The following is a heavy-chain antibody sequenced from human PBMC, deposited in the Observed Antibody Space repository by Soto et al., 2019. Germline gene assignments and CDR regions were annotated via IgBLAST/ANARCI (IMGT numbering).Heavy chain of an antibody. D-gene: IGHD3-10*01. CDR1: GGSFSGYY. CDR2: INHSGST. J-gene: IGHJ4*02. Sequence: PSETLSLTCAVYGGSFSGYYWSWIRQPPGKGLEWIGEINHSGSTNYNPSLKSRVTISVDTSKNQFSLKLSSVTAADTAVYYCATYYYGSGRLDYWGQGTLVTVS. V-gene: IGHV4-34*01. CDR3: ATYYYGSGRLDY.